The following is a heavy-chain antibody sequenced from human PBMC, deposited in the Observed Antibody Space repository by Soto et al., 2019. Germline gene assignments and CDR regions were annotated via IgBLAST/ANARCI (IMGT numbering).Heavy chain of an antibody. J-gene: IGHJ6*02. CDR3: AREVVPAAIAINFYYGMDV. CDR1: GGTFSSYA. CDR2: IIPIFGTA. Sequence: AASVKVSCKASGGTFSSYAISWVRQAPGQGLEWMGGIIPIFGTANYAQKFQGRVTITADESTSTAYMELSSLRSEDTAVYYCAREVVPAAIAINFYYGMDVWGQGTTVTV. V-gene: IGHV1-69*13. D-gene: IGHD2-2*01.